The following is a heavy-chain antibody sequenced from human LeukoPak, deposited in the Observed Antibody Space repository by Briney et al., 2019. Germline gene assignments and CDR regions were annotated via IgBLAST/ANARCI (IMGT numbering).Heavy chain of an antibody. CDR3: ARGGQQLDP. CDR2: IYHSGST. Sequence: SQTLSLTCAVSGGSISSGGYSWSWLRQPPGTGLEWIGYIYHSGSTYYNPSLKSRVTISVDRSKNQFSLKLSSVTAADTAVYYCARGGQQLDPWGQGTLVTVSS. J-gene: IGHJ5*02. CDR1: GGSISSGGYS. D-gene: IGHD6-13*01. V-gene: IGHV4-30-2*01.